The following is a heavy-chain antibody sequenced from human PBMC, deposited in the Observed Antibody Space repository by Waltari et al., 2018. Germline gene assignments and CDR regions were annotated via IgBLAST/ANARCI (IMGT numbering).Heavy chain of an antibody. CDR3: ARLDTTLVRGVTIEDY. Sequence: QVQLQQWGAGLLKPSETLSLTCAVYGGSFSGYYWSWIRQPPGKGLEWIGEINPSGSTNYNPSLKSRVTISVDTSKNQFSLKLSSVTAADTAVYYCARLDTTLVRGVTIEDYWGQGTLVTVSS. V-gene: IGHV4-34*01. J-gene: IGHJ4*02. CDR2: INPSGST. D-gene: IGHD3-10*01. CDR1: GGSFSGYY.